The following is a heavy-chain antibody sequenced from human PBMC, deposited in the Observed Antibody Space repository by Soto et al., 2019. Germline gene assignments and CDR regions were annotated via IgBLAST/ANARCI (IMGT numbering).Heavy chain of an antibody. CDR3: AKNGAYSPKYFDY. D-gene: IGHD2-8*01. CDR2: VSGGGGST. J-gene: IGHJ4*02. CDR1: GFMFSNYA. V-gene: IGHV3-23*01. Sequence: LRLSCAASGFMFSNYAMTWVRQSPGKGLEWVSAVSGGGGSTYYADSVKGRFTISRDNSKNTLYLQVDSLRADDTAVYYCAKNGAYSPKYFDYWGQGTLVTVSS.